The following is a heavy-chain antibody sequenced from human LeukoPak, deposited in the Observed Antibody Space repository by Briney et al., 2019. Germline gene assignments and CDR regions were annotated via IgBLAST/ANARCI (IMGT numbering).Heavy chain of an antibody. Sequence: SQTLPLTCAISGDSISSNNAAWNWIRQSPSRGLEWLGRTYYRSKWYNDYAGSVQSRMTINADSSKNQFSLQMNSVTPEDTAVYYCARARSSGWYWYNFDYWGQGTLVSVSS. CDR1: GDSISSNNAA. CDR2: TYYRSKWYN. CDR3: ARARSSGWYWYNFDY. V-gene: IGHV6-1*01. D-gene: IGHD6-19*01. J-gene: IGHJ4*02.